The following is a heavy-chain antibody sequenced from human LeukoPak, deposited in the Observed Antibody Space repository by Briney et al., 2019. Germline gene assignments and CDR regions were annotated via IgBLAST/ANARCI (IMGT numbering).Heavy chain of an antibody. CDR2: ISVRAATI. J-gene: IGHJ6*02. D-gene: IGHD3-22*01. CDR3: AKDFPHYYEVPHGMDV. CDR1: GFTFSSYA. V-gene: IGHV3-23*01. Sequence: GGSLRLSCAASGFTFSSYAMSWVRQAPGKGLEWIAYISVRAATIYYGDSVEGRFTISRDDAKNSLYLQMNGLRVEDTAIYYCAKDFPHYYEVPHGMDVWGQGTTVTV.